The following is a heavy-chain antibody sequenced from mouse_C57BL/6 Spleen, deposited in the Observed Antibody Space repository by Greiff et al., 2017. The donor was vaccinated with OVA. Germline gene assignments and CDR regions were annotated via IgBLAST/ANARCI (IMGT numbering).Heavy chain of an antibody. Sequence: QVQLKESGAELVKPGASVKLSCKASGYTFTEYTIHWVKQRSGQGLAWIGWFYPGSGSIKYNEKFKDKATLTADKSSSPVYMELSRLTAEDSAVYCCARHEDTGGYGYPFAYWGQGTLVTVSA. J-gene: IGHJ3*01. CDR2: FYPGSGSI. CDR1: GYTFTEYT. CDR3: ARHEDTGGYGYPFAY. D-gene: IGHD2-2*01. V-gene: IGHV1-62-2*01.